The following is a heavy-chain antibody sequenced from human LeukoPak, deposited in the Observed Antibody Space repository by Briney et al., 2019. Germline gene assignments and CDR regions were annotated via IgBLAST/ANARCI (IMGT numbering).Heavy chain of an antibody. J-gene: IGHJ4*02. CDR1: GFTFSSYE. CDR3: ARGWVVRGVMFDY. V-gene: IGHV3-48*03. D-gene: IGHD3-10*01. CDR2: ISSSGSTI. Sequence: PGGSLRLSCAASGFTFSSYEMNWVRQAPGKGLEWVSYISSSGSTIYYADSVKGRFTISRDNAKNSLYLQMNSLRAEDTAVYYCARGWVVRGVMFDYWGQGTLVTVSS.